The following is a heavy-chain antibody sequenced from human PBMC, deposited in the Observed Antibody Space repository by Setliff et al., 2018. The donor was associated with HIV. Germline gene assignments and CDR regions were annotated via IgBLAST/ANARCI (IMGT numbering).Heavy chain of an antibody. D-gene: IGHD1-26*01. V-gene: IGHV4-61*02. CDR3: AKVVGALRADWFDP. Sequence: PSETLSLTCTVSGGSINSGGYYWVWIRQPALKGLEWIGRIYTSGLTNYNPSLKSRVTISVDTSKNQVSLKLSSVTAADTAVYYCAKVVGALRADWFDPWGQGTLVTVSS. J-gene: IGHJ5*02. CDR2: IYTSGLT. CDR1: GGSINSGGYY.